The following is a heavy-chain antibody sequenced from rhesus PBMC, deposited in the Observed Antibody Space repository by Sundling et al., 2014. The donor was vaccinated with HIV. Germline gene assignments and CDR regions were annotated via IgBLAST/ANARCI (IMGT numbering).Heavy chain of an antibody. CDR1: GGSISRNY. CDR3: AIPGPYTYRYDY. D-gene: IGHD5-12*01. CDR2: IYGGSGDT. V-gene: IGHV4-160*01. J-gene: IGHJ4*01. Sequence: QVQLQESGPGLVKPSETLSLTCAVSGGSISRNYWSWIRQSPGKGLEWIGDIYGGSGDTYYNPSLKSRVTISRDTSKNQFSLKLSSVTAADTAVYYCAIPGPYTYRYDYWGQGVLVTVSS.